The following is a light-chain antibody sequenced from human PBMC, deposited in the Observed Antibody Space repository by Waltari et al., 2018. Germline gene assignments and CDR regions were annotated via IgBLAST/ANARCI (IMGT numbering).Light chain of an antibody. CDR1: ASGLSSSTNKNH. J-gene: IGKJ4*01. CDR2: WAS. CDR3: QQYYNTPLT. Sequence: IVITQSPESLAVSLGERATISCKTTASGLSSSTNKNHLAWYQQKPGQPPRLLLYWASTRESGVPDRFIGSGSETDFTLTVTSLQAEDVAVYYCQQYYNTPLTFGGGTKVEVK. V-gene: IGKV4-1*01.